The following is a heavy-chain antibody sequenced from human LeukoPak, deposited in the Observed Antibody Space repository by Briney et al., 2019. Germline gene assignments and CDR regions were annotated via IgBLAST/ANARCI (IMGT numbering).Heavy chain of an antibody. V-gene: IGHV3-15*04. D-gene: IGHD7-27*01. CDR2: IASNTDGGTT. J-gene: IGHJ4*02. CDR1: GFTFSNAW. CDR3: TTEYWGSFNY. Sequence: GGSLRLSCAASGFTFSNAWMNWVRQAPGKGLVWVGRIASNTDGGTTDYAAPVKGRFTISRDDAKKTLDLQMNSLKIEDTAVYYCTTEYWGSFNYWGQGTLVTVSS.